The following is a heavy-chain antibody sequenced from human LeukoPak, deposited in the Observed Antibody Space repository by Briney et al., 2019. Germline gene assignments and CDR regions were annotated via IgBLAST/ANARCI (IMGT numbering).Heavy chain of an antibody. CDR1: GFTFSSYA. CDR3: ATSYSGWLTGIGAFDI. CDR2: ISYDGSNK. J-gene: IGHJ3*02. Sequence: PGRSLRLSCAASGFTFSSYAMHWVRQAPGKGLEWVAVISYDGSNKYYADSVKGRFTISRDNAKNSLYLQMNSLRAEDTAVYYCATSYSGWLTGIGAFDIWGQGTMVTVSS. D-gene: IGHD1-26*01. V-gene: IGHV3-30-3*01.